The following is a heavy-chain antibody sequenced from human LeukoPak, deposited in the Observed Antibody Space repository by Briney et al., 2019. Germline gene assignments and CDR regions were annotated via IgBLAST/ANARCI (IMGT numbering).Heavy chain of an antibody. V-gene: IGHV4-39*01. D-gene: IGHD1-26*01. CDR2: IYYSGST. Sequence: SETLSLTCTVSGGSISSSSYYWGWIRQPPGKGLEWIGSIYYSGSTYYNPSLKSRVTISVDTSKNQFSLKLSSVTAADTAVYYCARVREIVGDVDRDFDYWGQGTLVTVTS. CDR3: ARVREIVGDVDRDFDY. CDR1: GGSISSSSYY. J-gene: IGHJ4*02.